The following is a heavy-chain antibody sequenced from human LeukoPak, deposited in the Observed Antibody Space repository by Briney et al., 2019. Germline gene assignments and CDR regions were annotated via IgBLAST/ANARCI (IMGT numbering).Heavy chain of an antibody. J-gene: IGHJ6*04. CDR2: IYYSGST. CDR1: GGSVSSGSYY. Sequence: PSETLSLTCTVSGGSVSSGSYYWSWIRQPPGKGLEWIGYIYYSGSTNYNPSLKSRVTISVDTSKNQFSLKLSSVTAADTAVYYCASPYSSSRYSPYYYYGMDVWGKGTTVTVSS. D-gene: IGHD6-13*01. V-gene: IGHV4-61*01. CDR3: ASPYSSSRYSPYYYYGMDV.